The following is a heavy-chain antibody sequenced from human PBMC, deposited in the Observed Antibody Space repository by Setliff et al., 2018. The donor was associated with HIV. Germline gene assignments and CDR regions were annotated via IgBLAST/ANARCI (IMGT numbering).Heavy chain of an antibody. V-gene: IGHV4-34*12. CDR1: GGSLTNYY. Sequence: SETLSLTCTLYGGSLTNYYWTWIRQSPEKGLEWIGEIVDSGSVNYNPSLKSRVTISVDTSKNQFSLRLNSVTAADTGVYYCARAPSCADSWCYMYYYYYYGMDVWGLGTTVTVSS. J-gene: IGHJ6*02. CDR3: ARAPSCADSWCYMYYYYYYGMDV. CDR2: IVDSGSV. D-gene: IGHD2-8*01.